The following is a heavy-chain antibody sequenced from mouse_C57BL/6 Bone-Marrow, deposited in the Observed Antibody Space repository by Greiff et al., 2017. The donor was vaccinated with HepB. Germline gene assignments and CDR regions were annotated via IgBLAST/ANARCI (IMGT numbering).Heavy chain of an antibody. V-gene: IGHV5-4*03. CDR2: ISDGGSYT. J-gene: IGHJ3*01. CDR3: ARVGLRRFAY. Sequence: DVMLVESGGGLVKPGGSLKLSCAASGFTFSSYAMSWVRQTPEKRLEWVATISDGGSYTYYPDNVKGRFTISRDNAKNNLYLQMSHLKSEDTAMYYCARVGLRRFAYWGQGTLVTVSA. D-gene: IGHD2-4*01. CDR1: GFTFSSYA.